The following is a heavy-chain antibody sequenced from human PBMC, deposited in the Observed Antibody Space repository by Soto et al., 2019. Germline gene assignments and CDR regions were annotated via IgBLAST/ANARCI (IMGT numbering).Heavy chain of an antibody. D-gene: IGHD1-26*01. J-gene: IGHJ4*02. CDR2: IFSNGET. CDR1: GFSLSDARMG. CDR3: ARMQRLVGVTHYFDS. Sequence: SGPTLVNPTGTLTLTCTVSGFSLSDARMGVAWIRQPPGKALEWLAHIFSNGETSYSTSLKTSLTISKDAPKRQVVLTMTNVDPLATATYSCARMQRLVGVTHYFDSWGQGTLVTVSS. V-gene: IGHV2-26*01.